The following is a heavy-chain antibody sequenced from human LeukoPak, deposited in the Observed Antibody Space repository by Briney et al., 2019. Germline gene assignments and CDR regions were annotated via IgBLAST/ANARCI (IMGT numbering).Heavy chain of an antibody. D-gene: IGHD4-17*01. Sequence: PGGSLRLSCAASGFTVFTNYMTWVRQAPGKGLEWVSVIHPGGSTYYADSVKGRFTISRDNSKNTLYLQMNTLRAEDSAVYYCAARIRPTVTTAAVDYWGQGALVTVSS. J-gene: IGHJ4*02. CDR3: AARIRPTVTTAAVDY. V-gene: IGHV3-66*01. CDR2: IHPGGST. CDR1: GFTVFTNY.